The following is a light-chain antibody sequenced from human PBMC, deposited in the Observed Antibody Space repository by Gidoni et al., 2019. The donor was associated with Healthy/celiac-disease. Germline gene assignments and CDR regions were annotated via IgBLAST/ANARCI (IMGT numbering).Light chain of an antibody. Sequence: QSVLTQPPSVSGAPGQRVTISCTGRSSNIGACYDVHWYQQLPGTAPNLLIYGNSNRPSGVPDRFSGSKSGTSASLAITGLQAEDEADYYCQSYDSSLSGSVFGGGTKLTVL. CDR2: GNS. CDR3: QSYDSSLSGSV. J-gene: IGLJ2*01. V-gene: IGLV1-40*01. CDR1: SSNIGACYD.